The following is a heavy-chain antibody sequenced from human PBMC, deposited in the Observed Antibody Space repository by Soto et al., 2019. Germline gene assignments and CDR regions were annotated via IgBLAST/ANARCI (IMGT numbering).Heavy chain of an antibody. CDR1: GFTFSSYA. D-gene: IGHD4-17*01. CDR3: ASGPPVTVTETPDY. V-gene: IGHV3-30-3*01. CDR2: ISYDGSNK. J-gene: IGHJ4*02. Sequence: QVQLVESGGGVVQPGRSLRLSCAASGFTFSSYAMHWVRQAPGKGLEWVAVISYDGSNKYYADSVKGRFTISRDNSKNTLYLQMNSLRAEDTAVYYCASGPPVTVTETPDYWGQGTLVTVSS.